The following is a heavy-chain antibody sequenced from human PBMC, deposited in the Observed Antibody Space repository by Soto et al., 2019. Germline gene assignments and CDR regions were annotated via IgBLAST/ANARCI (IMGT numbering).Heavy chain of an antibody. CDR3: ARDRVRGFGELLYTPRYAFDI. CDR1: GGSISSGGYY. CDR2: IYYSGST. J-gene: IGHJ3*02. D-gene: IGHD3-10*01. V-gene: IGHV4-31*03. Sequence: PSETLSLTCTVSGGSISSGGYYWSWIRQHPGKGLEWIGYIYYSGSTYYNPSLKSRVTISVDTSKNQFSLKLSSVTAADTAVYYCARDRVRGFGELLYTPRYAFDIWGQGTMVTVSS.